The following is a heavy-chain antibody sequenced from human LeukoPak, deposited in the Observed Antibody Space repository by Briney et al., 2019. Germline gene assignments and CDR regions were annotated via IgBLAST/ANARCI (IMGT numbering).Heavy chain of an antibody. D-gene: IGHD4-17*01. J-gene: IGHJ4*02. V-gene: IGHV4-30-2*01. CDR2: IYHSGST. CDR1: GGSISSDDNS. CDR3: ASAYGDYGPLYFDY. Sequence: SETLSLTCAVSGGSISSDDNSWNWIRQPPGKGLEWIGYIYHSGSTYYNPSLKSRVTLSLDKSKNQFSLKLSSVTAADTAVYYCASAYGDYGPLYFDYWGQGTLVTVSS.